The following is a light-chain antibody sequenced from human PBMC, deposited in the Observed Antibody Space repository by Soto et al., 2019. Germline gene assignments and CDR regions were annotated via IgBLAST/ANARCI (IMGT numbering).Light chain of an antibody. V-gene: IGKV1-39*01. J-gene: IGKJ2*01. CDR1: QSISGS. CDR3: QQSYSTPPYT. CDR2: ATS. Sequence: DIQMTQSPSSLSASVGDTVTITCRASQSISGSLHWYQLKPGKAPKLLIYATSTLQSGVPSRFSGRGFGTDFTLTISSLQPEDFATYYCQQSYSTPPYTFGQGTKVDIK.